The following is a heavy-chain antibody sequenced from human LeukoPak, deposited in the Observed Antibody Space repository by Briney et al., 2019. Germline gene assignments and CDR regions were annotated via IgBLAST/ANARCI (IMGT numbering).Heavy chain of an antibody. J-gene: IGHJ4*02. V-gene: IGHV4-34*01. Sequence: PSETLSLTCAVYGGSFSGYYWSWIRQPPGKGLEWIGEINHSGSTNYNPSLKSRVTISVDTSKNQFSLKLSSVTAADTAVYYCAMIKLDTAMVTSFDYWGQGTLVTVSS. CDR1: GGSFSGYY. D-gene: IGHD5-18*01. CDR2: INHSGST. CDR3: AMIKLDTAMVTSFDY.